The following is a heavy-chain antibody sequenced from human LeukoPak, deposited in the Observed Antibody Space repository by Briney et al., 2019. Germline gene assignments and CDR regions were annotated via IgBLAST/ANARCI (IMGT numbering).Heavy chain of an antibody. CDR2: VYYSGST. D-gene: IGHD1-1*01. CDR1: GGSISNYY. Sequence: SETLSLTCTVSGGSISNYYWSWIRQPPGKGLQWIGYVYYSGSTNYNPSLKSRVTISVDTSKNQFSLKLSSVTAADTAVYHCARHRANCAGAFDIWGQGTMVTISS. J-gene: IGHJ3*02. CDR3: ARHRANCAGAFDI. V-gene: IGHV4-59*08.